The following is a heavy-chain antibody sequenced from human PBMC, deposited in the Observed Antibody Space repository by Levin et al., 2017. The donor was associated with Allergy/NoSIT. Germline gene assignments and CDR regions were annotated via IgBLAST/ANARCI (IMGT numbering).Heavy chain of an antibody. CDR3: ARDSVSSAYYAGTFDI. V-gene: IGHV4-59*01. D-gene: IGHD3-22*01. CDR1: GGSISNYY. J-gene: IGHJ3*02. Sequence: SETLSLTCTVSGGSISNYYWSWIRQPPGKGLEWVGYIYYSGSTSYNPSLKSRVTISLDTSKNQFSLKLSSVTAADTAVYYWARDSVSSAYYAGTFDIWGQGTMVTVSS. CDR2: IYYSGST.